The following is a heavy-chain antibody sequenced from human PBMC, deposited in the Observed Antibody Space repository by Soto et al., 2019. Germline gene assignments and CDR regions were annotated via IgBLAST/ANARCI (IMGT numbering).Heavy chain of an antibody. V-gene: IGHV3-74*01. CDR2: INSDGSST. CDR3: ARLCSTSCPNDY. J-gene: IGHJ4*02. Sequence: PGGSLRLSCVASGFTFSSYWMHWVRQAPGKGLVWVSRINSDGSSTSYADSVKGRFTISRDNAKNTLYLQMNSLRAEDTAVYYCARLCSTSCPNDYWGQGTLVTVSS. CDR1: GFTFSSYW. D-gene: IGHD2-2*01.